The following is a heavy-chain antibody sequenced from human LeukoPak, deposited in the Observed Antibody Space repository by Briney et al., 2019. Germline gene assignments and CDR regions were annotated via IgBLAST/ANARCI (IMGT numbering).Heavy chain of an antibody. J-gene: IGHJ6*03. CDR1: GFTFSNYA. V-gene: IGHV3-23*01. D-gene: IGHD6-25*01. CDR3: AKVLSGAGLYYYYMDV. CDR2: ISGSGGST. Sequence: PGGSLRLSCAASGFTFSNYAMSRVRQAPGKGLEWVSGISGSGGSTYYADSVKGRFTISRDNSKNTLYLQMNSPRAEDTAVYYCAKVLSGAGLYYYYMDVWGKGTTVTVSS.